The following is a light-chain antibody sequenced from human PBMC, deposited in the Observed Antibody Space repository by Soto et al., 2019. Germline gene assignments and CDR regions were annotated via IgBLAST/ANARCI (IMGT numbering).Light chain of an antibody. V-gene: IGKV1-39*01. Sequence: DIQMTQSPSSLSASVGARVTITCRASQSISSYLHWYQQKPGKAPKLLIYAASNLQSGVPSRFSASGSGTDFTLTISSLQADDSATYYCQQSDTYPLTFGQGPRLEIK. CDR2: AAS. J-gene: IGKJ5*01. CDR1: QSISSY. CDR3: QQSDTYPLT.